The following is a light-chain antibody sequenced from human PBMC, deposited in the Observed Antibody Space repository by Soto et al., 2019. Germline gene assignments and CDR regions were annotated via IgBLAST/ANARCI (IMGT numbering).Light chain of an antibody. V-gene: IGKV3-15*01. J-gene: IGKJ5*01. Sequence: DKMMTQSPATLSVSPGERATLSCRASQSVSNNLAWYQQKPGQTPRLLIYAASTRATDIPARFSGSGSGTEFTLTIGSLQSEDFAVYYCQQRSNWRITFGQGTRLENK. CDR1: QSVSNN. CDR2: AAS. CDR3: QQRSNWRIT.